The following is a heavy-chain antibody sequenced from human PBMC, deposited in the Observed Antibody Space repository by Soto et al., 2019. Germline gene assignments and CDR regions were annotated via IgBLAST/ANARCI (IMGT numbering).Heavy chain of an antibody. CDR3: ARVRIAARTGAYGMDV. CDR1: GGSISSYY. J-gene: IGHJ6*02. D-gene: IGHD6-6*01. CDR2: IYTSGST. Sequence: QVQLQESGPGLVKPSETLSLTCTVSGGSISSYYWSWIRQRAGKGLEWIGRIYTSGSTNYNPSLKSRVTMSVDTSKNQFSLKLSSVTAADTAVYYCARVRIAARTGAYGMDVWGQGTTVTVSS. V-gene: IGHV4-4*07.